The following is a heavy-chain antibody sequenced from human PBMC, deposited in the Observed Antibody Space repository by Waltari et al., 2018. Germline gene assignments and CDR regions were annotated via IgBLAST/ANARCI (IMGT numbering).Heavy chain of an antibody. CDR1: GFTFSRYW. J-gene: IGHJ6*02. CDR2: CERRGSGT. Sequence: EEQLVESGGGLAQPGESLRLSCAASGFTFSRYWMDWVRQAPGKGLVGGRRCERRGSGTTHAEAGKVRFTIAKDNGKNTLDGQMNRLGAEDTAVYYCARVATKTYRSPVPGRPYYYGMDVWGQGTTVTVSS. V-gene: IGHV3-74*01. D-gene: IGHD6-19*01. CDR3: ARVATKTYRSPVPGRPYYYGMDV.